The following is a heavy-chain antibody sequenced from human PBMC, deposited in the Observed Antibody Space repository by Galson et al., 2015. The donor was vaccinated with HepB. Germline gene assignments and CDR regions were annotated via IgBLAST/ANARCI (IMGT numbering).Heavy chain of an antibody. CDR1: GYTLTELS. Sequence: SVKVSCKVSGYTLTELSMHWVRQAPGKGLEWMGGFDPEDGETIYAQKFQGRVTMTEDTSTDTAYMELSSLRSEDTAVYYCATGLYCSSTSCSERVSYYYYGMDVWGQGTTVTVSS. D-gene: IGHD2-2*01. CDR3: ATGLYCSSTSCSERVSYYYYGMDV. CDR2: FDPEDGET. J-gene: IGHJ6*02. V-gene: IGHV1-24*01.